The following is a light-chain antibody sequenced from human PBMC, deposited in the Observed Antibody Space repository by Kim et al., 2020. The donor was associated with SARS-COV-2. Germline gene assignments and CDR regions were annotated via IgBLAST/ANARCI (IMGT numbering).Light chain of an antibody. CDR1: QSVSSN. CDR3: QKYNDWPPWT. CDR2: GAS. J-gene: IGKJ1*01. V-gene: IGKV3-15*01. Sequence: EVVMTQSPATLSVSPGARATLSCRASQSVSSNLAWYLQKPGQAPRLLIYGASTRATGIPARFSGSGSGTEFTLTISSLQSEDFAVYYCQKYNDWPPWTFGQGTKVDIK.